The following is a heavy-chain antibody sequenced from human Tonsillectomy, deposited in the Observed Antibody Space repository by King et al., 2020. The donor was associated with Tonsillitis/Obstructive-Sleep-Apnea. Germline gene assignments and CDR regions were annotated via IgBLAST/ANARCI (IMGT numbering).Heavy chain of an antibody. CDR2: IYWDDDK. V-gene: IGHV2-5*02. D-gene: IGHD3-10*01. CDR1: GFSLSTSGVG. J-gene: IGHJ4*02. CDR3: AHRLGFYGSGSYYPYDY. Sequence: TLKESGPTLVKPTQTLTLTCTFSGFSLSTSGVGVGWIRQPPGKALEWLALIYWDDDKRYSPSLKSRLTITKDTSKNQVVLTMTNMDPVDTAIYYCAHRLGFYGSGSYYPYDYWGQGTLVTVSS.